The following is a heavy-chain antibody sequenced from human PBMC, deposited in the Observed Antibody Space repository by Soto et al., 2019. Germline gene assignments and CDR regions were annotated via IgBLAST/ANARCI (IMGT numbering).Heavy chain of an antibody. Sequence: PSETLSLTCTVSGGSISSFYWSWIRQPPEKELEWIGYIYYSGSTNYNPSLKSRVTLSVDTSKNQFSLKLSSVTAADTAVYYCARRRDCSSTSCYEGVWFDPWGQGTLVTVSS. CDR3: ARRRDCSSTSCYEGVWFDP. V-gene: IGHV4-59*08. CDR2: IYYSGST. J-gene: IGHJ5*02. CDR1: GGSISSFY. D-gene: IGHD2-2*01.